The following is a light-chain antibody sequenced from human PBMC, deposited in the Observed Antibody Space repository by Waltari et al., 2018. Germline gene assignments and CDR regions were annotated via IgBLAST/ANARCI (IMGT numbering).Light chain of an antibody. CDR1: QSVRIY. Sequence: EILLPQSPVTLSVSPVERATLSCKASQSVRIYLACYQQKPGQAPRLLIYDASNRASGIPARFSGSGSGTDFTLTISNVEPEDFAVYYCQQRHDWPLNFGGGTKLEIK. CDR3: QQRHDWPLN. J-gene: IGKJ4*01. V-gene: IGKV3-11*01. CDR2: DAS.